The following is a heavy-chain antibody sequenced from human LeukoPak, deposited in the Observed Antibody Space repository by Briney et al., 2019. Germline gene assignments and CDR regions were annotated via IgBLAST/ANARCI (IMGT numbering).Heavy chain of an antibody. D-gene: IGHD3-22*01. CDR2: ISGSGGST. Sequence: PGGSLRLSCAASGFTFSSYAMSWVRQAPGKGLEWVAAISGSGGSTYYADSVKGRFTTSRDNSKNTLYLQMNSLRAEDTAVYYCARPDYYDSSGYFNWGQGTLVTVSS. CDR1: GFTFSSYA. J-gene: IGHJ4*02. CDR3: ARPDYYDSSGYFN. V-gene: IGHV3-23*01.